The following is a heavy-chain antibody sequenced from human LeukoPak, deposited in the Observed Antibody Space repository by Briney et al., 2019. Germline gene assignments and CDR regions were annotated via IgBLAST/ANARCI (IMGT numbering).Heavy chain of an antibody. CDR2: IYYSGST. V-gene: IGHV4-39*07. CDR1: GGSFSGYY. D-gene: IGHD3-22*01. Sequence: SETLSLTCGVYGGSFSGYYWGWIRQPPGKGLEWIGSIYYSGSTYYNPSLKSRVTISVDTSKNQFSLKLSSVTAADTAVYYCARDRRAYYYDSSGYFNYFDYWGQGTLVTVSS. J-gene: IGHJ4*02. CDR3: ARDRRAYYYDSSGYFNYFDY.